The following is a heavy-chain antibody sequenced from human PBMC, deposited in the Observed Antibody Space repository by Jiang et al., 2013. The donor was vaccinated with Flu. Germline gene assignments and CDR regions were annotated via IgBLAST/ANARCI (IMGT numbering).Heavy chain of an antibody. J-gene: IGHJ3*02. CDR3: ARYRYSGSYARHDGFDI. Sequence: GPGLVKPSETLSLTCSVSGDFINSYFWTWIRQPPGKGLEWIGYIQNSGSTNYNPSLKSRVTMSVDTSKKQFSLKLSSVTAADTAVYYCARYRYSGSYARHDGFDIWGQGDNGSPSPQ. V-gene: IGHV4-59*12. CDR2: IQNSGST. CDR1: GDFINSYF. D-gene: IGHD1-26*01.